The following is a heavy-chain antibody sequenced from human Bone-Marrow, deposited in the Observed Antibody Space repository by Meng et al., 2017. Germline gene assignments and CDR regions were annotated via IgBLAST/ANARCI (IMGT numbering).Heavy chain of an antibody. Sequence: SVKVSCKASGGTFSSYAISWVRQAPGQGLEWMGGIIPIFGTANYAQKFQGRVTITADESTSTAYMELSSLRSEDTAVYYCAREGAFRGVMGFDYWGQGTLVTVSS. V-gene: IGHV1-69*13. CDR3: AREGAFRGVMGFDY. CDR1: GGTFSSYA. CDR2: IIPIFGTA. D-gene: IGHD3-10*01. J-gene: IGHJ4*02.